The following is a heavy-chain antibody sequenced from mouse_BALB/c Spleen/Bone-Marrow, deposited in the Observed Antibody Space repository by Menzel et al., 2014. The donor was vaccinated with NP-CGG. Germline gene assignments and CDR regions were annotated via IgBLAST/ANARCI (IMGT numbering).Heavy chain of an antibody. D-gene: IGHD3-1*01. Sequence: QVQLKQSGAELMKPGASVKISCKATGYTFSSYWIEWVKQRPGHGLEWIGEILPGSGSTNYNEKFKGKATFTADTSSNTAYMQLSSLTSEDSAVYYCARWGLGLRGMDYWDQGTSVTVSS. V-gene: IGHV1-9*01. CDR3: ARWGLGLRGMDY. CDR2: ILPGSGST. J-gene: IGHJ4*01. CDR1: GYTFSSYW.